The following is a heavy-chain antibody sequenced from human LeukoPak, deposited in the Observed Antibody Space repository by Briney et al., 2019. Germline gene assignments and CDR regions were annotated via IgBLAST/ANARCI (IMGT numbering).Heavy chain of an antibody. V-gene: IGHV1-18*01. J-gene: IGHJ4*02. D-gene: IGHD2-2*03. CDR2: ISAYNGNT. CDR1: GYTFTSYG. Sequence: GASVKVSCKASGYTFTSYGISWVRQAPGQGLEWMGWISAYNGNTNYAQKLQGRVTMTRDMSTSTVYMELSSLRSEDTAVYYCARDGYCSSTSCLEWEFDYWGQGTLVTVSS. CDR3: ARDGYCSSTSCLEWEFDY.